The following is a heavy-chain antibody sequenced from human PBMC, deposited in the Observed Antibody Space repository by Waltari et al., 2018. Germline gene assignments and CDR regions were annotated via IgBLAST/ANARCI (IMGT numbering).Heavy chain of an antibody. Sequence: ELQLLESGGGLVQPGGSLRLSCAASGFTFSSYAMRWFRQAPGKGREWGSAISGSGGSTYYADYVKGRFTIARDKAKNTLYLQMNSLRAEETDVYYCAKDWASSGYYSCCWFDPWGQGTLVTGSS. J-gene: IGHJ5*02. CDR1: GFTFSSYA. V-gene: IGHV3-23*01. CDR3: AKDWASSGYYSCCWFDP. CDR2: ISGSGGST. D-gene: IGHD3-22*01.